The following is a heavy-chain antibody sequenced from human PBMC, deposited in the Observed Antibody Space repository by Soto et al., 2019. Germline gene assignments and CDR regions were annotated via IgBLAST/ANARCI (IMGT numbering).Heavy chain of an antibody. CDR1: GGRFSTSS. Sequence: QVLLVQSGAAMKKPGSSVKVSCKASGGRFSTSSINWVRQSTGPRPEWMANILPIFGTADYAQKFQGRLTITADTSTNPAYMALRSLVSEDPAVYYGARGHEFGGNSDAYDIWGQGTVVTVAS. CDR3: ARGHEFGGNSDAYDI. D-gene: IGHD2-21*01. J-gene: IGHJ3*02. CDR2: ILPIFGTA. V-gene: IGHV1-69*14.